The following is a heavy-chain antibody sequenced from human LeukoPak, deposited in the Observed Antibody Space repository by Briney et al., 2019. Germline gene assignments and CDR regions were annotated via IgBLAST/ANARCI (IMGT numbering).Heavy chain of an antibody. CDR3: AKDLSWHSSSDYDFDY. CDR1: GFTFSSYA. V-gene: IGHV3-23*01. Sequence: GESLRLSCAASGFTFSSYAMSWVRQAPGKGLEWVSAISGSGGSTYYADSVKGRFTISRDNSKNTLYLQMNSLRAEDTAVYYCAKDLSWHSSSDYDFDYWGQGTLVTVSS. CDR2: ISGSGGST. J-gene: IGHJ4*02. D-gene: IGHD5-12*01.